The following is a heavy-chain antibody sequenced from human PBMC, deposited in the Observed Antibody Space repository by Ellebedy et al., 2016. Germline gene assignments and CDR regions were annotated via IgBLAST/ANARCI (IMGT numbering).Heavy chain of an antibody. CDR2: IASSSSDT. V-gene: IGHV3-11*05. J-gene: IGHJ4*02. D-gene: IGHD6-19*01. CDR3: ARGKWLALPDH. CDR1: GFTVSSNY. Sequence: GGSLRLSXAASGFTVSSNYMSWVRQAPGKGLEWISYIASSSSDTNYADSVKGRFTISRDNAKNSLYLQMNSLRAEDTAVYYCARGKWLALPDHWGLGTLVTVSS.